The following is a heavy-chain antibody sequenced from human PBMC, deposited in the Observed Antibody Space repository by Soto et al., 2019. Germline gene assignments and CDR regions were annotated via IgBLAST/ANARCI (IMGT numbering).Heavy chain of an antibody. V-gene: IGHV3-30*18. Sequence: QVQLVESGGGVVQPGRSLRLSCAASGFTFSNYGMHWVRQAPGKGLEWVAIISYDGDNEYYADSVRGRFTISRDNSKNTLYLQTNSLRHEHTAVYYCAKDGGPVYCNSPGCSAKHFDYWSQGTLVTVSS. J-gene: IGHJ4*02. CDR1: GFTFSNYG. CDR2: ISYDGDNE. D-gene: IGHD2-2*01. CDR3: AKDGGPVYCNSPGCSAKHFDY.